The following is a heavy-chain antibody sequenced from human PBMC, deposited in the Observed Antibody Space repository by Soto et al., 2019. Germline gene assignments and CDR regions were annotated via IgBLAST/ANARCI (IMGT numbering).Heavy chain of an antibody. D-gene: IGHD6-6*01. CDR1: GGSISSYY. CDR2: IYYSGST. V-gene: IGHV4-59*08. CDR3: ARCIAARPNWFDP. Sequence: PSETLSLTCTVSGGSISSYYWSWIRQPPGKGLEWIGYIYYSGSTNYNPSLKSRVTISVDTSKNQFSLKLSSVTAADTAVYYCARCIAARPNWFDPWGQGTLVTSPQ. J-gene: IGHJ5*02.